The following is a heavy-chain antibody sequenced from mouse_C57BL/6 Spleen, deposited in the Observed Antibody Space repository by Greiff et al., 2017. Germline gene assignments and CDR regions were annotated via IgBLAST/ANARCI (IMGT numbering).Heavy chain of an antibody. J-gene: IGHJ2*01. CDR2: IYPGGGYT. D-gene: IGHD1-1*01. CDR1: GYTFTNYW. Sequence: VKLMESGAELVRPATSVKMSCKASGYTFTNYWIGWAKQRPGHGLEWIGDIYPGGGYTNYNEKFKGKATLTADKSSSTAYMQFSSLTSEDSAIYYCARSLYGSSYFDYWGQGTTLTVSS. V-gene: IGHV1-63*01. CDR3: ARSLYGSSYFDY.